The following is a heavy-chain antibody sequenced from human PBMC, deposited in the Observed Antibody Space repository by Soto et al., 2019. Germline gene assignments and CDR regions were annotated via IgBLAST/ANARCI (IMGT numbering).Heavy chain of an antibody. J-gene: IGHJ4*02. CDR2: ITSSGSYI. CDR1: GPTFSTYG. Sequence: DVQLVESGGGLARPGGSLRLSCVASGPTFSTYGMNWIRQTPGKGLEWVSSITSSGSYIHYADSVKGRFTVSRDNAKNSMYLQMNSLRVEDTAVYFCARDESAGSSTRNWGQGTLVTVSS. V-gene: IGHV3-21*01. CDR3: ARDESAGSSTRN. D-gene: IGHD2-2*01.